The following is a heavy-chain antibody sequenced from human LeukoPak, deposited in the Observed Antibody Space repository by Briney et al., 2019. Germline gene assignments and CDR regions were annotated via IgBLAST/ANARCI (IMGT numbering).Heavy chain of an antibody. CDR2: IYSSGST. V-gene: IGHV4-4*07. J-gene: IGHJ5*01. D-gene: IGHD6-13*01. CDR3: ARVTYSSNWYDY. Sequence: SETLSLTCTVSGGSISSYYWSWIRQPAGKGLEWIGLIYSSGSTNYNPSLKSRLTMSVDTSKNQFSLKLTSVTAADTAMYYCARVTYSSNWYDYWGQGTLVTVSS. CDR1: GGSISSYY.